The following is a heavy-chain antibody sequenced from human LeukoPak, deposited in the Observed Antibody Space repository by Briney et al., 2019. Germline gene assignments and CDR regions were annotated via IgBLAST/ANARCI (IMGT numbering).Heavy chain of an antibody. D-gene: IGHD2-21*01. CDR3: ARGLWSTHYYYYMDV. CDR2: IYYSGST. J-gene: IGHJ6*03. Sequence: SETLSLTCTVSGGSISSYYWSWIRQPPGKGLEWIGYIYYSGSTNYNPSLKSRVTISVDTSKNQFSLKLSSVTAADTAVYYCARGLWSTHYYYYMDVWGKGTTVTVSS. CDR1: GGSISSYY. V-gene: IGHV4-59*01.